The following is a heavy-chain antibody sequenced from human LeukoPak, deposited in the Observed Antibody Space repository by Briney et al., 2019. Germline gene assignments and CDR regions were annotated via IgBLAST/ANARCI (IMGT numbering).Heavy chain of an antibody. D-gene: IGHD3-9*01. CDR1: GGTFSSYA. V-gene: IGHV1-69*13. CDR2: ITPMFGTA. CDR3: ARDSSEFRSLIFH. Sequence: ASVKVSCKALGGTFSSYAINWVRQAPVQGLEWMGGITPMFGTAKYAQKFQGRVTITADESTSTAYMELSSLRSEDPAVYYCARDSSEFRSLIFHWGQGTLVTVSS. J-gene: IGHJ1*01.